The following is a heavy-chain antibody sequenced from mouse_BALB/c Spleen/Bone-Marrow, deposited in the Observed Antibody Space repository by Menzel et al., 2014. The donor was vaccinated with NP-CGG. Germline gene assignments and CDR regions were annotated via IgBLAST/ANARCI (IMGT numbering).Heavy chain of an antibody. D-gene: IGHD2-2*01. V-gene: IGHV1-69*02. CDR1: GYTFTSYW. CDR2: IDPSDSYT. Sequence: QVQLQQSGAELVKPGASVKLSCKASGYTFTSYWMHWVKQRPGQGLEWIGEIDPSDSYTNYNQKFKGKATLTVDKSSSTAYMQLSSLTSEDSAGYYRARGVNGYDGYWYFDVWGAGTTVTVSS. J-gene: IGHJ1*01. CDR3: ARGVNGYDGYWYFDV.